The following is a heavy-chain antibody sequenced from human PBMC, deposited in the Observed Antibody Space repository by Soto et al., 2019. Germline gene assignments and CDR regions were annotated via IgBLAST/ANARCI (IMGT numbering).Heavy chain of an antibody. CDR3: ARNAVHSSGFTDY. J-gene: IGHJ4*02. CDR1: GGSISSSSYY. V-gene: IGHV4-39*01. Sequence: SETLSLTCTVSGGSISSSSYYWGWIRQPPGKGLEWIGSIYYSGSTYYNPSLKSRVTISVDTSKNQFSLKLSSVTAADTAVYYCARNAVHSSGFTDYWGQGTLVTVSS. CDR2: IYYSGST. D-gene: IGHD6-19*01.